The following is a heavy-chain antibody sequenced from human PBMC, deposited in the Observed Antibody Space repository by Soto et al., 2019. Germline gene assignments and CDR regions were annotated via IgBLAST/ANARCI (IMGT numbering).Heavy chain of an antibody. J-gene: IGHJ4*02. Sequence: EVQLLESGGGLVQPGGSLRLSCAASGFSFSSYAMSWVRQAPGKGLEWVSAISGSGGSTYYIDSVKGRFTISRDNSRNTLYLQMNSLRAEDTAVYYCAKVRKIALARSIDYWGQGTLVTVSS. D-gene: IGHD6-19*01. CDR2: ISGSGGST. V-gene: IGHV3-23*01. CDR3: AKVRKIALARSIDY. CDR1: GFSFSSYA.